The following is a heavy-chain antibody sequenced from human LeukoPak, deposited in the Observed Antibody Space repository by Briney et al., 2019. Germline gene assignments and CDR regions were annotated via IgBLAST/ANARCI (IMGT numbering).Heavy chain of an antibody. CDR3: ARLVLLWFGELLTEYYYYYMDV. V-gene: IGHV4-34*01. CDR2: VNHSGST. CDR1: GGSFSGYY. J-gene: IGHJ6*03. Sequence: SETLSLTCAVYGGSFSGYYWSWIRQPPGKGLEWIGEVNHSGSTNYNPSLKSRVTISVDTSKNQFSLKLSSVTAADTAVYYCARLVLLWFGELLTEYYYYYMDVWGKGTTVTISS. D-gene: IGHD3-10*01.